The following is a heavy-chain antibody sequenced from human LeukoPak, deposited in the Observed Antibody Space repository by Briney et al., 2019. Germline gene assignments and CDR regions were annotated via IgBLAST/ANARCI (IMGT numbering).Heavy chain of an antibody. D-gene: IGHD7-27*01. CDR2: IYHTGST. Sequence: SETLSLNCTSSGVSGSDYYWSWIRQSPGKGLEWIGYIYHTGSTSYRPSLKSLITISEDTSKNQFSLKLSSVTAADTAGYYAASRKLGTDYWGQGTLVTVSS. V-gene: IGHV4-59*02. CDR1: GVSGSDYY. J-gene: IGHJ4*02. CDR3: ASRKLGTDY.